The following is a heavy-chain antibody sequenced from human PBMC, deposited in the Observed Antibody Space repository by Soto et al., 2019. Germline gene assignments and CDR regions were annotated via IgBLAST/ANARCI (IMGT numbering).Heavy chain of an antibody. J-gene: IGHJ4*02. Sequence: QVQLVQSGAEVKKPGSSVKVSCKASGGTFSSDTISWVRQAPGQGLEWMGRIIPILGIANYAQKFQGRVTITADKSTSTDYMELSSLRSEDTAVYYCAKQGSGSYDYWGQGTLVTVSS. D-gene: IGHD1-26*01. V-gene: IGHV1-69*02. CDR1: GGTFSSDT. CDR3: AKQGSGSYDY. CDR2: IIPILGIA.